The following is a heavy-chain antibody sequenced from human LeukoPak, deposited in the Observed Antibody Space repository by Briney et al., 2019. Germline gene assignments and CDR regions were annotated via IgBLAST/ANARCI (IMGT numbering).Heavy chain of an antibody. V-gene: IGHV3-74*01. J-gene: IGHJ4*02. CDR1: GFTFTNYW. Sequence: PGGSLRLSCAASGFTFTNYWMHWVRQAPGMGLVWVSRLPPDELGIIYADSVKGRFTVSRDNAKNTAYLQMNNLRVDDTAMYYCVGTIASRGSEYWGQGALVTVSS. CDR2: LPPDELGI. CDR3: VGTIASRGSEY. D-gene: IGHD6-6*01.